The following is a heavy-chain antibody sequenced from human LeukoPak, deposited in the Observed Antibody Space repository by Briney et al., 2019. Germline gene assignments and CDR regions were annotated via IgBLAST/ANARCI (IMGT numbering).Heavy chain of an antibody. CDR2: VYYSGST. D-gene: IGHD1-26*01. CDR1: GGSLSGFY. V-gene: IGHV4-59*08. J-gene: IGHJ4*02. CDR3: ARRIMTYIPIVGARTYYFDY. Sequence: SETLSLTCTVSGGSLSGFYWSWIRQPPGKGLEWIGYVYYSGSTTYNPSLKSRVTIAVDTSKNQFSLRLGSVTAADTAVYYCARRIMTYIPIVGARTYYFDYWGQGTLVTVSS.